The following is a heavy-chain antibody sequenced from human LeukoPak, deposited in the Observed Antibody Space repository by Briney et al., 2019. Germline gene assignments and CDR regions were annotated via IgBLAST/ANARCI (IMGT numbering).Heavy chain of an antibody. D-gene: IGHD2-21*01. V-gene: IGHV3-66*01. J-gene: IGHJ4*02. CDR1: GFTGSNKY. Sequence: GGALRLSCIASGFTGSNKYGSWGRHAPGKGLEWDSVIYSGGSTSYADSAKGRFTISRENSKNTLYLQMNSLRAEDTAVYYCARFTHGGDFDYWGQGTLVTVSS. CDR2: IYSGGST. CDR3: ARFTHGGDFDY.